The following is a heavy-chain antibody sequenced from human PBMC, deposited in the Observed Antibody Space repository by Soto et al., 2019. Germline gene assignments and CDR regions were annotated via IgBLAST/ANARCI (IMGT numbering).Heavy chain of an antibody. CDR2: ISGSGGST. CDR1: GFTFSSYA. Sequence: GGSLRLSCAASGFTFSSYAMSWVRQAPGKGLEWVSAISGSGGSTYYADSVKGRFTISRDNSKNTLYLQMNSLRAEDTAVYYCARDATHIVVVPAAPNPLDYWGQGTLVTVSS. V-gene: IGHV3-23*01. D-gene: IGHD2-2*01. J-gene: IGHJ4*02. CDR3: ARDATHIVVVPAAPNPLDY.